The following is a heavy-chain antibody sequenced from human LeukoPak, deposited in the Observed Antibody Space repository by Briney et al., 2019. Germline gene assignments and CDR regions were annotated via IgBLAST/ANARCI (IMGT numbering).Heavy chain of an antibody. CDR3: VRDFIGGHNDY. Sequence: PGGSLRLSCAASGFTFSRYSMNWVRQAPGKGLEWVSSISISSNYIYYTDSVKGRFSISRDNSKNSLYLQMSSLRDEDTAVYYCVRDFIGGHNDYWGQGTLVTVSS. CDR1: GFTFSRYS. CDR2: ISISSNYI. V-gene: IGHV3-21*01. J-gene: IGHJ4*02. D-gene: IGHD3-16*01.